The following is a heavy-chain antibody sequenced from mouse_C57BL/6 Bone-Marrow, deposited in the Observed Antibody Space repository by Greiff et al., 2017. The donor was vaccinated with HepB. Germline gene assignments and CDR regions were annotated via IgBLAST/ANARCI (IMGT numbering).Heavy chain of an antibody. V-gene: IGHV1-75*01. Sequence: QVHVKQSGPELVKPGASVKISCKASGYTFTDYYINWVKQRPGQGLEWIGWIFPGSGSTYYNEKFKGKATLTVDKSSSTAYMLLSSLTSEDSAVYFCARKGGFITTLFDYWGQGTTLTASS. CDR3: ARKGGFITTLFDY. J-gene: IGHJ2*01. CDR2: IFPGSGST. D-gene: IGHD1-1*01. CDR1: GYTFTDYY.